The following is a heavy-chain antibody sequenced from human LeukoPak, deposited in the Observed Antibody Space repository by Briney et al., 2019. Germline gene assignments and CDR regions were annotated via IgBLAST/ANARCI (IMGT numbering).Heavy chain of an antibody. D-gene: IGHD2-21*02. Sequence: GESLKISCKVSGFSSTNYWIGWVRQMPGKGLEWMGIIYPADSDARYSPSFQGQVTISADESIYTAYLQWNSLKASDTATYYCARRSVTASYTYFDYWGQGTLVTVSS. CDR2: IYPADSDA. V-gene: IGHV5-51*01. CDR1: GFSSTNYW. J-gene: IGHJ4*02. CDR3: ARRSVTASYTYFDY.